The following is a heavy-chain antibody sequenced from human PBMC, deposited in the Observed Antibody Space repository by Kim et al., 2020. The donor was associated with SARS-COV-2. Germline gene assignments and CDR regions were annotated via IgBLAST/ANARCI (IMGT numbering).Heavy chain of an antibody. J-gene: IGHJ4*02. CDR2: IYYSGST. CDR1: GGSISSSSYY. D-gene: IGHD2-2*01. V-gene: IGHV4-39*01. CDR3: ARQFRGRAAMGLADY. Sequence: SETLSLTCTVSGGSISSSSYYWGWIRQPPGKGLEWIGSIYYSGSTYYNPSLKSRVTISVDTSKNQFSLKLSSVTAADTTVYYCARQFRGRAAMGLADYWGQGTLVTVSS.